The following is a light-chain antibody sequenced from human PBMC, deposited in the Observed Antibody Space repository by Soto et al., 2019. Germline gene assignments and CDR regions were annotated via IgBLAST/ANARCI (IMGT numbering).Light chain of an antibody. CDR3: LLSYSGDWV. CDR1: TGAVTSGHY. CDR2: DAA. Sequence: QAVVTQEPSLTVSPGGTVTLTCGSSTGAVTSGHYPYWFQQKPGQAPTTLIYDAATKHSWTPARFSGSLLGGKAALTLSGAQPEDEAEYYCLLSYSGDWVFGGGTQLTVL. V-gene: IGLV7-46*01. J-gene: IGLJ3*02.